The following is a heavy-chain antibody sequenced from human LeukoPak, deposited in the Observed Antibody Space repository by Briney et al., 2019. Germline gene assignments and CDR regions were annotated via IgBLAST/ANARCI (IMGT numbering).Heavy chain of an antibody. CDR2: IRADNGDT. D-gene: IGHD4-11*01. V-gene: IGHV1-18*04. Sequence: ASVKVSCKTSGYKFLSHGISWVRQAPGQGLEWLGWIRADNGDTRFAQKFQGRFTMTTDTSTSTAHMELRSLRSDDTAVYYCARDWPTVIADFWGQGTLVTVSS. CDR1: GYKFLSHG. CDR3: ARDWPTVIADF. J-gene: IGHJ1*01.